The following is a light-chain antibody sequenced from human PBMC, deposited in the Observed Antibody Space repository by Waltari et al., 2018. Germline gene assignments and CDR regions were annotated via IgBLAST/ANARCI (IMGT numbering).Light chain of an antibody. J-gene: IGKJ1*01. CDR3: QQANSFPWT. Sequence: IQLTQSPSSVSASVGDRFTITCRASQGISSWLAWYQQKPGKAPRLLIYAASALQSGVPSRFSGSGSELHFTLTINNLQPEDFATYYCQQANSFPWTFGQGTKVEIK. V-gene: IGKV1-12*01. CDR1: QGISSW. CDR2: AAS.